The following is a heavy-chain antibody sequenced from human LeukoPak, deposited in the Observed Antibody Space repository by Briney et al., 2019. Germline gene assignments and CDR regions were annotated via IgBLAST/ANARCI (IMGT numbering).Heavy chain of an antibody. J-gene: IGHJ4*02. V-gene: IGHV4-4*02. CDR3: ARDRYISNWFFDH. D-gene: IGHD3-3*02. CDR1: GGSITSNNW. CDR2: IYHSGST. Sequence: SETLSLTCAVSGGSITSNNWWSWVRQPPGKGLEWIGEIYHSGSTNYNPSLKGRVTISVDKSKNQFSLKLSSVTAADTAVYYCARDRYISNWFFDHWGQGTPVTVSS.